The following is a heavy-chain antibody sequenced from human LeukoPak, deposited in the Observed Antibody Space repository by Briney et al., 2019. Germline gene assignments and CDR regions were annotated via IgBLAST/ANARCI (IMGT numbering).Heavy chain of an antibody. CDR1: GFTFDDYA. CDR2: ISWNSGSI. D-gene: IGHD5-24*01. J-gene: IGHJ4*02. Sequence: GGSLRLSCAASGFTFDDYAMHWVRQAPGKGLEWVSGISWNSGSIGYADSVKGRFTISRDNAKNSLYLQMNSLRAEDTAKYYCAMATTLDSWGQGTLVTVSS. CDR3: AMATTLDS. V-gene: IGHV3-9*01.